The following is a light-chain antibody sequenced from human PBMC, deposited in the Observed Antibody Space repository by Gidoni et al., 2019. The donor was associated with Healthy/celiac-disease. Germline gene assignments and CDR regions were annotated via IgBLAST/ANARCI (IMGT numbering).Light chain of an antibody. Sequence: DIQMTQSPSTLSASVGDRVTITCRASQSISIWMAWDQQKPGKAPKLMIYKASSLESGVPSRFSGSRSGTEFTLTISSLQPDDFATYYCQQYNRSWTFGQGTKVEIK. V-gene: IGKV1-5*03. CDR1: QSISIW. CDR3: QQYNRSWT. CDR2: KAS. J-gene: IGKJ1*01.